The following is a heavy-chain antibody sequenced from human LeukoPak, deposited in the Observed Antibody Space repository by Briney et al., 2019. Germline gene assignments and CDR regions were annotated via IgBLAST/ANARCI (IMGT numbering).Heavy chain of an antibody. CDR3: ARVPTVTMGFDY. V-gene: IGHV4-38-2*02. CDR1: GYSISSGYY. CDR2: IYYSGST. J-gene: IGHJ4*02. Sequence: SETLSLTCTVSGYSISSGYYWGWIRQPPGKGLEWIGYIYYSGSTYYNPSLKSRVTISVDTSKNQFSLKLSSVTAADTAVYYCARVPTVTMGFDYWGQGTLVTVSS. D-gene: IGHD4-11*01.